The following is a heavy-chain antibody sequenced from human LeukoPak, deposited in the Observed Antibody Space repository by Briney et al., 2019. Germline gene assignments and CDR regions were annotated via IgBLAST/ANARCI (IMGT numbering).Heavy chain of an antibody. CDR1: GFTYSSYA. Sequence: GGSLRLSWAASGFTYSSYAMHWVRQAPGKGLEWVAVISYDGSNKYYADSVKGRFTISRDNSKNTLYLQMNSLRAEDTAVYYCAKEADSSSWYPYFDYWGQGTLVTLSS. CDR2: ISYDGSNK. CDR3: AKEADSSSWYPYFDY. J-gene: IGHJ4*02. V-gene: IGHV3-30-3*01. D-gene: IGHD6-13*01.